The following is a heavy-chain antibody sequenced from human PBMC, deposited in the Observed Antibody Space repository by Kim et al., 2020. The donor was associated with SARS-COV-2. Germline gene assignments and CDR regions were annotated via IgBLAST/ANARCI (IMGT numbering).Heavy chain of an antibody. J-gene: IGHJ5*02. D-gene: IGHD6-13*01. CDR3: ARHGSSSSWYFGGWFDP. CDR2: IDPSDSYT. V-gene: IGHV5-10-1*01. CDR1: GYSFTSYW. Sequence: GESLKISCKGSGYSFTSYWISWVRQMPGKGLEWMGRIDPSDSYTNYSPSFQGHVTISADKSISTAYLQWSSLKASDTAMYYCARHGSSSSWYFGGWFDPWGQGTLVTVSS.